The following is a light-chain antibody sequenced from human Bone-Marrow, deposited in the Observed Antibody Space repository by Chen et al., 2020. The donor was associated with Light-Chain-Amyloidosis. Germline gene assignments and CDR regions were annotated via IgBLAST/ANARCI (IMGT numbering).Light chain of an antibody. Sequence: NELTQPPSVSVSPGQTARITCSGNILAQHFAYWYQQKPGQAPLAVMFKDSERPSGIPERFSGSSSGTLVTLAISGVQAEDEADYYCQSADTNGVVFGGGTKLIVL. V-gene: IGLV3-25*03. CDR3: QSADTNGVV. J-gene: IGLJ2*01. CDR2: KDS. CDR1: ILAQHF.